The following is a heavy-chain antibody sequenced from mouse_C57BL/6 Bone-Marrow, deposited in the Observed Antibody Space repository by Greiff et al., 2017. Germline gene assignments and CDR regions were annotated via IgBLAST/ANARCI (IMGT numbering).Heavy chain of an antibody. V-gene: IGHV2-5*01. CDR2: IWSGGST. CDR3: ATIVATPWFAY. J-gene: IGHJ3*01. CDR1: GFSFTSYG. Sequence: VQLVESGPGLVQPSQSLSITCTVSGFSFTSYGVHWVRQSPGQGLEWLGVIWSGGSTDYNAAFMSRLSIPKDNSKSQVFFKMISLQAADPAIYYCATIVATPWFAYWGQGTLVTVSA. D-gene: IGHD1-1*01.